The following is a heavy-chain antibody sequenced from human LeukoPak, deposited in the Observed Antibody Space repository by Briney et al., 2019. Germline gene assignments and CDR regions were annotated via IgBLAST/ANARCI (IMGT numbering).Heavy chain of an antibody. CDR3: ATEAYCGGPSCFAVNYMDV. V-gene: IGHV3-7*01. Sequence: GGSLRLSCVASGSGFTFSEYWMGWVRQAPGERPEWVANIKGDVSETYYVDSVKGRFSVSRDNSKNSVYLQMNSLRGDDTALYRCATEAYCGGPSCFAVNYMDVWGKGTTVTVSS. CDR1: GSGFTFSEYW. CDR2: IKGDVSET. D-gene: IGHD2-21*01. J-gene: IGHJ6*03.